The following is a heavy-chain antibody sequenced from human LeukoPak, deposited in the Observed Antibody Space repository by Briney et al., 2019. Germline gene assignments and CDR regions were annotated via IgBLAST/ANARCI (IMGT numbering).Heavy chain of an antibody. CDR2: INHSGST. D-gene: IGHD6-13*01. V-gene: IGHV4-34*01. CDR3: ARRSSASSSRYYYYYGMDV. Sequence: PSESLSLTCAVYGGSFSGYYWSWIRQPPGKGLEWIGEINHSGSTNYNPSVKSRVTISVDTSKNQFSLKLSSVTAADAALYYCARRSSASSSRYYYYYGMDVWGQRTTVTVSS. CDR1: GGSFSGYY. J-gene: IGHJ6*02.